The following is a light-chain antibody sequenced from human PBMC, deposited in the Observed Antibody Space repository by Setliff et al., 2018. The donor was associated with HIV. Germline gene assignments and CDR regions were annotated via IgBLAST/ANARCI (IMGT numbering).Light chain of an antibody. CDR2: EVS. V-gene: IGLV2-14*01. CDR1: SNDVGDNNY. J-gene: IGLJ1*01. CDR3: SSFTTTTTLV. Sequence: LAQPASVSGSPGQSIIISCTGTSNDVGDNNYVSWYQQHPGKAPKLMISEVSNRPSGVSNRFSGSKSDNTASLTISGLQAEDEADYFCSSFTTTTTLVFGTGTKVTVL.